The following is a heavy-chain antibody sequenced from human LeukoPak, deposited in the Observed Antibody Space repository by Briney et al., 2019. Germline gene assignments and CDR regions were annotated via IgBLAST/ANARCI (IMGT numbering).Heavy chain of an antibody. CDR2: ISGSGGST. V-gene: IGHV3-23*01. CDR1: GFTFSSYA. CDR3: AKGVRDFDWLLISHYFDY. D-gene: IGHD3-9*01. J-gene: IGHJ4*02. Sequence: PGGSLRLSCAASGFTFSSYAMSWVRQAPGKGLEWVSAISGSGGSTYYADSVKGRFTISRDNSKNTLYLQMNSLRAEDTAVYYCAKGVRDFDWLLISHYFDYWGQGTLVTVSS.